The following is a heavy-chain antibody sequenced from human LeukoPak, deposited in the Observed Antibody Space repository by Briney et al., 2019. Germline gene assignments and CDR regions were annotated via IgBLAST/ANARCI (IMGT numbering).Heavy chain of an antibody. CDR3: ARGSSSRWFDP. CDR2: ISSSSSYI. J-gene: IGHJ5*02. V-gene: IGHV3-21*01. CDR1: GFTFSSYS. Sequence: GGSLRLSCAASGFTFSSYSMNWVRQAPGKGLEWVSSISSSSSYIYYADSVKGRFTISRDNAKNSLHLQMNSLRAEDTAVYYCARGSSSRWFDPWGQGTLVTVSS. D-gene: IGHD6-6*01.